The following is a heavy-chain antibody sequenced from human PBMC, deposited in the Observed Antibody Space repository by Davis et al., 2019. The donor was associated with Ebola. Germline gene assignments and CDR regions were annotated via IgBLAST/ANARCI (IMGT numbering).Heavy chain of an antibody. CDR2: TYYSGST. Sequence: MPSETLSLTCTVSGGSVSSGRYYWSWLRQPPGKGLEWIGYTYYSGSTYYNPSLESRVSISVDTSKNQFSLKLSSVTAADTAVYYCARGRSSPRYYYYYMDVWGKGTTVTVSS. CDR1: GGSVSSGRYY. V-gene: IGHV4-61*01. J-gene: IGHJ6*03. D-gene: IGHD2-2*01. CDR3: ARGRSSPRYYYYYMDV.